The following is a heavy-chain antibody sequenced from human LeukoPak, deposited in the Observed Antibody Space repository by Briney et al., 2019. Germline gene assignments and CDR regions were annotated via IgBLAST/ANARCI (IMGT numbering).Heavy chain of an antibody. V-gene: IGHV4-34*01. J-gene: IGHJ5*02. D-gene: IGHD1-26*01. CDR2: INHRGST. CDR1: GGSFSGYY. Sequence: NPSETLSLTCAVYGGSFSGYYWSWSRQPPGKGLEWIGEINHRGSTNYNPSLKSRVTISVDTSKNQFSLKLSSVTAADTAVYYCARDVGATPGWFDPWGQGTLVTVSS. CDR3: ARDVGATPGWFDP.